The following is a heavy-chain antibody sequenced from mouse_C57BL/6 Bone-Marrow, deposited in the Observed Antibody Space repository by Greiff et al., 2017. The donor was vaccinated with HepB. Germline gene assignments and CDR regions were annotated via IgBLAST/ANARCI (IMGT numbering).Heavy chain of an antibody. Sequence: EVKLMESGGDLVKPGGSLKLSCAASGFTFSSYGMSWVRQTPDKRLEWVATISSGGSYTYYPDSVKGRFTISRDNAKNTLYLQMSSLKSEDTAMYYCARLLRWYYFDYWGQGTTLTVSS. J-gene: IGHJ2*01. CDR1: GFTFSSYG. V-gene: IGHV5-6*01. CDR3: ARLLRWYYFDY. CDR2: ISSGGSYT. D-gene: IGHD1-1*02.